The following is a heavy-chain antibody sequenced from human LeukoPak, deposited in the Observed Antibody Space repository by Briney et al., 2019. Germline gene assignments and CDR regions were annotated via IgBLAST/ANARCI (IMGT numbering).Heavy chain of an antibody. CDR2: ISAYNGNA. CDR3: ARAWSRRDYYYMDV. V-gene: IGHV1-18*01. J-gene: IGHJ6*03. Sequence: ASVKVSCKASGYTFTNYGISWVRQAPGQGLEWMGWISAYNGNAKYAQNLQGRVTMTTDTSTSTAYMELRNLRSDDTAVYYCARAWSRRDYYYMDVWGKGTTVTVSS. D-gene: IGHD3-3*01. CDR1: GYTFTNYG.